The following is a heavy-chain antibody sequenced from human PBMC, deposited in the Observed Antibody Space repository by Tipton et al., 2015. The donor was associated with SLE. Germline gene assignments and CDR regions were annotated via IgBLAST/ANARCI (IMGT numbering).Heavy chain of an antibody. D-gene: IGHD6-19*01. J-gene: IGHJ4*02. V-gene: IGHV4-59*01. Sequence: LRLSCTVSGGSMSSYFWSWIRQPPGKGLEWIGYVSSRGITDYNPSLKSRVTVSIDPSKDQFSLTLSSVTAADTAVYYCARARRRQWLDNWGQGTQVTVSS. CDR1: GGSMSSYF. CDR2: VSSRGIT. CDR3: ARARRRQWLDN.